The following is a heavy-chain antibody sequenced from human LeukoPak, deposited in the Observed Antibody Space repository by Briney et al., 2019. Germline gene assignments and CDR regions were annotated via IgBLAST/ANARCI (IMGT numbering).Heavy chain of an antibody. Sequence: PSETLSLTCAVYGGSFSGYYWSWIRQPPGKGLGWIGEINHSGSTNYNPSLKSRVTISVDTSKNQFSLKLSSVTAADTAVYYCARETYYDFWSGYYSPYYYYMDVWGKGTTVTVSS. CDR2: INHSGST. V-gene: IGHV4-34*01. CDR3: ARETYYDFWSGYYSPYYYYMDV. CDR1: GGSFSGYY. J-gene: IGHJ6*03. D-gene: IGHD3-3*01.